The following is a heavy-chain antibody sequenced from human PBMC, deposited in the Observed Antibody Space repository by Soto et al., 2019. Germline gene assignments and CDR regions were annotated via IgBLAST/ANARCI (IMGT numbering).Heavy chain of an antibody. CDR2: IKDGGEST. CDR3: VKGGASYTSCWDAN. J-gene: IGHJ4*02. V-gene: IGHV3-23*01. Sequence: DVQLLESGGGLVQPGGSLTLSCAASGFTFSNYAMHWVRQAPGKGLVWVSTIKDGGESTFYLDSVRGRFTISRDNSKDTLYLQMTSLRVEDTALYHCVKGGASYTSCWDANWGQGILVTVSS. D-gene: IGHD2-2*01. CDR1: GFTFSNYA.